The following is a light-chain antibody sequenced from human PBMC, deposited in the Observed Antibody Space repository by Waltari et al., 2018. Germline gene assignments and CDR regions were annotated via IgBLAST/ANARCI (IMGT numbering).Light chain of an antibody. Sequence: QLVLTQSPSASASLGASVKLTCTLDSGHSTNLIAWHQQQPQKGPGYLMRVNSDGSHIKGDDIPDRFSGSSSSSGAERYLTISSVQSEDEADYYCQTGGHGTWVFGGGTKLTVL. CDR1: SGHSTNL. CDR2: VNSDGSH. CDR3: QTGGHGTWV. V-gene: IGLV4-69*01. J-gene: IGLJ3*02.